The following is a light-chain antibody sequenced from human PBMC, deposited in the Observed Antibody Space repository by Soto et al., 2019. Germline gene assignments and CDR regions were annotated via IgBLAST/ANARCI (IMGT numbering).Light chain of an antibody. V-gene: IGKV3-11*01. CDR3: QQRSNWPLIT. J-gene: IGKJ5*01. CDR1: QSVSSY. Sequence: ILCTQGPATLALSPGERATLSCRASQSVSSYLAWYQQKPGQAPRLLIYDASNRATGIPARFSGSGSGTDFTLTISSLEPEDFAVYYCQQRSNWPLITFGQGRRLEIK. CDR2: DAS.